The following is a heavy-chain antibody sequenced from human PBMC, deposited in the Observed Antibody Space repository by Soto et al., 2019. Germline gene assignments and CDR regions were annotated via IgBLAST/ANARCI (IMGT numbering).Heavy chain of an antibody. CDR3: ARDLWGYCGTDCYPLDV. J-gene: IGHJ6*02. Sequence: SETLSLTCTVSGGSISRYYWSWIRQPPGKGLEWIGYMYNTGSTVYNPPFKSRVTISVDTSKNQFSLKLNSVTAADTAVYYCARDLWGYCGTDCYPLDVWGQGTTVTV. D-gene: IGHD2-21*02. V-gene: IGHV4-59*01. CDR2: MYNTGST. CDR1: GGSISRYY.